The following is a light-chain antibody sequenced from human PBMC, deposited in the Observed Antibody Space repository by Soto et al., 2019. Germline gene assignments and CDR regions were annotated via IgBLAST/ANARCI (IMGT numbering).Light chain of an antibody. V-gene: IGLV1-47*01. CDR1: SSNIGSNY. CDR2: RTN. CDR3: AAWDDRLRGMV. J-gene: IGLJ2*01. Sequence: QSALTQPPSASGTPGQRVTISCSGSSSNIGSNYVYWYQQLPGTAPKLLIDRTNQRASGVADRFSGSKSGTSASLAISGLRSEDWADYYSAAWDDRLRGMVFGGGTKVTVL.